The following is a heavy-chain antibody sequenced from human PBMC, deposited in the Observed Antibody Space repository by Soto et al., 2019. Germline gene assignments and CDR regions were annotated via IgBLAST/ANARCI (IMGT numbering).Heavy chain of an antibody. CDR3: ARGGGVGVAGSAAFDM. CDR1: GYPVTAYY. Sequence: QLHLVQSGAVVKKPGASVTVSCSASGYPVTAYYMHWVRQAPGRGLEWMGGINPATGAAKYTQTFQGRVTMPRDTSTSTVFMELRGLTSEDTAVFYCARGGGVGVAGSAAFDMWGQGTVVTVSS. V-gene: IGHV1-2*02. J-gene: IGHJ3*02. CDR2: INPATGAA. D-gene: IGHD3-3*01.